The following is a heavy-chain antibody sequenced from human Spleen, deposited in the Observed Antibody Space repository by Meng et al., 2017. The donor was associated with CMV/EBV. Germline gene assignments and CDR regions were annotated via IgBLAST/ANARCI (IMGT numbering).Heavy chain of an antibody. CDR1: EFTFSDYY. CDR2: INSDGSST. CDR3: ARDGPNIVVVPAATMYYYYGMDV. J-gene: IGHJ6*02. D-gene: IGHD2-2*01. Sequence: GESLKISCAASEFTFSDYYMSWIRQAPGKGLVWVSRINSDGSSTSYADSVKGRFTISRDNAKNTLYLQMNSLRAEDAAVYYCARDGPNIVVVPAATMYYYYGMDVWGQGTTVTVSS. V-gene: IGHV3-74*01.